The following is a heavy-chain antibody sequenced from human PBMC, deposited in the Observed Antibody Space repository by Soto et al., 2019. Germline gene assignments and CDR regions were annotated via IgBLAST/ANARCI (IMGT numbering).Heavy chain of an antibody. Sequence: SETLSLTWTVSGGTISSYYWSWIRKPPGKGLEWIGYIYYSGSTNYNPSLKSRVTISVDTSKNQFSLKLSSVTAADTAVYYCARDSSSSYNWFDPWGQGTLVTVSS. CDR3: ARDSSSSYNWFDP. V-gene: IGHV4-59*01. CDR2: IYYSGST. D-gene: IGHD6-13*01. CDR1: GGTISSYY. J-gene: IGHJ5*02.